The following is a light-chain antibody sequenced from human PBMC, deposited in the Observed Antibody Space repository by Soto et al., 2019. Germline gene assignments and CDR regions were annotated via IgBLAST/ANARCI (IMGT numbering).Light chain of an antibody. Sequence: DIQMTQSPSSLSASVGDRVTITCRASQVISNYLAWYQQKPGEVPKLLIYAASTLQSGVPFRFSGSGSGTDFTLTISSLQPEDVATYYYQKYNSAPWTFGQGTKVEIK. CDR2: AAS. CDR3: QKYNSAPWT. CDR1: QVISNY. J-gene: IGKJ1*01. V-gene: IGKV1-27*01.